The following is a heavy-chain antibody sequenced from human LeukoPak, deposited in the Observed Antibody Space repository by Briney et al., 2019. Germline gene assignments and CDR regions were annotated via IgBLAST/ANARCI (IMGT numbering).Heavy chain of an antibody. CDR3: AKDDRGNEAPFDY. CDR2: ISYDGTNK. Sequence: GRSLRLSCAASGFTFSNYDMHWVRQAPGKGLEWVAVISYDGTNKYYADSVKGRFTISRDNSKNTLHLQMNSLRAEDTAVYYSAKDDRGNEAPFDYWGQGTLVTVSS. J-gene: IGHJ4*02. V-gene: IGHV3-30*18. CDR1: GFTFSNYD.